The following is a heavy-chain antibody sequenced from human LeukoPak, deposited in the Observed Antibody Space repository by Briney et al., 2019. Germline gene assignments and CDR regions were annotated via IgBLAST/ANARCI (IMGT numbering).Heavy chain of an antibody. CDR3: ARVRYGSGSWYFDY. Sequence: GGSLRLSCAASGVTFSSYSMNWVRQAPGKGLEWVSYISSSSSTIYYADSVKGRFTISRDNAKNSLYLQMNSLRDEDTAVYCCARVRYGSGSWYFDYWGQGTLVTVSS. CDR1: GVTFSSYS. CDR2: ISSSSSTI. D-gene: IGHD3-10*01. J-gene: IGHJ4*02. V-gene: IGHV3-48*02.